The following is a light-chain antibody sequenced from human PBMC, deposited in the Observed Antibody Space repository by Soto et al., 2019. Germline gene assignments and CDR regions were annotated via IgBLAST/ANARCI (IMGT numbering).Light chain of an antibody. Sequence: EKMMKQFPATLSVTPGERATLSCRASQSVSSNLAWYQQKPGQAPRLLIYGASTRATGIPARFSGSGSGTDFTLTISSLQPEDFATYYCQQSYNSRTFGQGTKVDI. CDR1: QSVSSN. CDR2: GAS. CDR3: QQSYNSRT. V-gene: IGKV3-15*01. J-gene: IGKJ1*01.